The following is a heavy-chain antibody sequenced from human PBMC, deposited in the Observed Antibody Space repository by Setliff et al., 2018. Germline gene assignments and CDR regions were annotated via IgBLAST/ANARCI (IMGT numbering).Heavy chain of an antibody. CDR1: RFSLSTSGVG. V-gene: IGHV2-5*02. J-gene: IGHJ4*02. Sequence: SGPTLVNPTQTLTLTCTFSRFSLSTSGVGVGWIRQPPGKALEWLALIYWDDDKSYNPSLKSRLTITKDTSKNQVVLTMTNMDPVDTATYYCARCITIFGVVIPNAFDYWGQGTLVTVSS. CDR3: ARCITIFGVVIPNAFDY. CDR2: IYWDDDK. D-gene: IGHD3-3*01.